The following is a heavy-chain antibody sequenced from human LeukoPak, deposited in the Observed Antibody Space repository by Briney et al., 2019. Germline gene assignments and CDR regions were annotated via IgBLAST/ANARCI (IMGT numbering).Heavy chain of an antibody. Sequence: SVKVSCKPSGFTFTSSSIQWIRQARGQPLEWIGWIVGDSTDTYYAQRFQERVTIARDMSTSTAYLELSSLRSEDTAVYYCAADPDTTMAFDCWGQGTLVTVSS. CDR3: AADPDTTMAFDC. CDR1: GFTFTSSS. V-gene: IGHV1-58*02. CDR2: IVGDSTDT. D-gene: IGHD5-18*01. J-gene: IGHJ4*02.